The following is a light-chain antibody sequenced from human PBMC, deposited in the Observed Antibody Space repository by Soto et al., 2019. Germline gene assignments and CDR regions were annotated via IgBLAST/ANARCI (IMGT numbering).Light chain of an antibody. CDR2: DVS. Sequence: QSALTQPASVSGSPGQSITISCTGTSSDVGGYNYVSWFQQHPGKAPKLMIYDVSNRPSGVSNRFSGSKSGNTASLTISGLQAEDEADYYCSSYTSSNTPYVFRTGTKLTVL. CDR3: SSYTSSNTPYV. V-gene: IGLV2-14*01. CDR1: SSDVGGYNY. J-gene: IGLJ1*01.